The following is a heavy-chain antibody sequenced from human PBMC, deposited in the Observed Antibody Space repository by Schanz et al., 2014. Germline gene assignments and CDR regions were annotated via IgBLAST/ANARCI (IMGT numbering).Heavy chain of an antibody. V-gene: IGHV3-30-3*01. CDR2: ISYDGSNK. J-gene: IGHJ4*02. CDR1: GFTFSSYA. D-gene: IGHD2-15*01. Sequence: QVQLVESGGGVVQPGRSLRLSCAAYGFTFSSYAMHWVRQAPGKGLEWVAVISYDGSNKYYADSVKGRFTISRDNSKNTLYLQMNALRAEDTAVYYCARDRGYCSGGSCLTFDSWGQGTLVTVSS. CDR3: ARDRGYCSGGSCLTFDS.